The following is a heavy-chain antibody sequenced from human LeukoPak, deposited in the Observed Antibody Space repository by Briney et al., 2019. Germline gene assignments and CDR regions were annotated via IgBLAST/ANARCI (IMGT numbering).Heavy chain of an antibody. CDR3: AREEGGYCGGDCYPLAFDL. CDR2: ITPLLGII. CDR1: GGTFSSYT. V-gene: IGHV1-69*04. Sequence: SVKVSCQASGGTFSSYTISWVRQAPGQGPEWMARITPLLGIIRYSQTFQGRVTVTADKFTNTVYMELSSLRSEDTAVYYCAREEGGYCGGDCYPLAFDLWGRGTLVTVSS. D-gene: IGHD2-21*02. J-gene: IGHJ4*02.